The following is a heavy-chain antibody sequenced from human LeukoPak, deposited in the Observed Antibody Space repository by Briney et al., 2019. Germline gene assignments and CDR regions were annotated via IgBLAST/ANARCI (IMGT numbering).Heavy chain of an antibody. D-gene: IGHD6-19*01. CDR3: ARDCNGCLDNAFDV. Sequence: GGSLRLSCAASGFIFSSYSMNWVRQAPGKGLEWISSITSSGRNIYYADSVEGRFTISRDNAANSLSLYMNSLRAEDTALYYCARDCNGCLDNAFDVWGQGTVVTVSS. CDR1: GFIFSSYS. V-gene: IGHV3-48*01. CDR2: ITSSGRNI. J-gene: IGHJ3*01.